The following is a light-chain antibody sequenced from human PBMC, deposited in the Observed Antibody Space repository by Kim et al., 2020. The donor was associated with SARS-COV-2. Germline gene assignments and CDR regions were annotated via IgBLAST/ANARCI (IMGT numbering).Light chain of an antibody. CDR2: GTS. V-gene: IGKV1-13*02. CDR3: QQFKSFPPT. J-gene: IGKJ1*01. CDR1: QGIGTS. Sequence: AIQLAQSPSSLSASVGDGVTITCRASQGIGTSLAWYRQRPGKAPQLLMEGTSTLESGVPSGFTGSGSGTDFILTISSLQPEDFATYYCQQFKSFPPTFGQGTKVDIK.